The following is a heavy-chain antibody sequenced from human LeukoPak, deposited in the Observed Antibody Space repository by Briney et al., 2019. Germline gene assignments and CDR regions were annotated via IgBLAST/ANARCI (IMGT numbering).Heavy chain of an antibody. V-gene: IGHV3-30-3*01. CDR1: GFTFSSYA. CDR2: ISYDGSNK. J-gene: IGHJ6*02. CDR3: ARGSGGRTIWVVVPAAQSSNYYYYGMDV. Sequence: GGSLRLSCAASGFTFSSYAMHWVRQAPGKGLEWVAVISYDGSNKYYADSVKGRFTISRDNSKNTLYLQMNSLRAGDTAVYYCARGSGGRTIWVVVPAAQSSNYYYYGMDVWGQGTTATVSS. D-gene: IGHD2-2*01.